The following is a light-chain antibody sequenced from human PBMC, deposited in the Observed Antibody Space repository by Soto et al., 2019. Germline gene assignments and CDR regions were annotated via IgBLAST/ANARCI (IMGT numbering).Light chain of an antibody. Sequence: QSVLSQPPSASGSPGQSVTISCTGSSSDVGGYNFVSWYQHLPGKAPKLMIYEVIQRPSGVPDRFSGSKSGNTASLTVSGLQAEDEADYYCSSYAGSDNFVLFGGGTKLT. V-gene: IGLV2-8*01. J-gene: IGLJ2*01. CDR3: SSYAGSDNFVL. CDR2: EVI. CDR1: SSDVGGYNF.